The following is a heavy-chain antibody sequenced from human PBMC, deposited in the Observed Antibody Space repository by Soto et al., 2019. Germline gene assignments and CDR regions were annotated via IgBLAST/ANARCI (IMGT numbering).Heavy chain of an antibody. CDR1: GGSISSGGYS. V-gene: IGHV4-30-2*01. Sequence: PSETLSPTCAVSGGSISSGGYSWSSIRQPPGKGLEWIGYIYHSGRTYYNPSLKSRVTISVDRSKHQFSLKLSSVTAADTAVYYCARRRQIGFGELLKDYYGMDVWGQGTKVTVSS. J-gene: IGHJ6*02. D-gene: IGHD3-10*01. CDR3: ARRRQIGFGELLKDYYGMDV. CDR2: IYHSGRT.